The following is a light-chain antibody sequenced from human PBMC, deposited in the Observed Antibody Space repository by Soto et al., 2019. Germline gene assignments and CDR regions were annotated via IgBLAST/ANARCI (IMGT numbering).Light chain of an antibody. CDR1: QDISNY. CDR2: DAS. V-gene: IGKV1-33*01. CDR3: QQYDNLPFT. J-gene: IGKJ3*01. Sequence: DIQMTQSPSSLSASVGDRVTITCQASQDISNYLNWYQQKPGKAPKLLIYDASNLETGVPSRFSGSGSGKDFTFTISSLQAEDIATYYCQQYDNLPFTFGPGTKVDIK.